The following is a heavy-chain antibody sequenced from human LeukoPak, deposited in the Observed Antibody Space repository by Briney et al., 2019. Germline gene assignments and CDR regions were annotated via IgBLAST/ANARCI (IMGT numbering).Heavy chain of an antibody. V-gene: IGHV4-59*01. J-gene: IGHJ6*02. CDR3: ARAKYYDFWSGYSYYYYGMDV. CDR2: IYYSGST. CDR1: GGSISTYY. Sequence: SETLSLTCTVSGGSISTYYWSWVRQPPGKGLEWIGYIYYSGSTNYNPSLKSRVTISVDTSKNQFSLKLSSVTAADTAVYYCARAKYYDFWSGYSYYYYGMDVWGQGTTVTVSS. D-gene: IGHD3-3*01.